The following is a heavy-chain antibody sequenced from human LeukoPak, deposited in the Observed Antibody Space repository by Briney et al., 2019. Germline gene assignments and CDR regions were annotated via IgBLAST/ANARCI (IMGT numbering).Heavy chain of an antibody. CDR2: IGYDGSNK. D-gene: IGHD3-10*01. J-gene: IGHJ4*02. Sequence: PGGSLRLSCAASGFTFSGYGIHWVRQAPGKGLEWVAVIGYDGSNKYYADSVKGRFTISRDNSKNTLYLQMNSLRAEDTAVYYCARDQGAVRGPLDYWGQGTLVTVSS. CDR1: GFTFSGYG. V-gene: IGHV3-33*01. CDR3: ARDQGAVRGPLDY.